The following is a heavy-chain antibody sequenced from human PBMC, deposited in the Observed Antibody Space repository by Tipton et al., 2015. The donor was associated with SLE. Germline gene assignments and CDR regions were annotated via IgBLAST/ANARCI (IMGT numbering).Heavy chain of an antibody. V-gene: IGHV4-61*09. CDR2: IYTSGRT. D-gene: IGHD1-1*01. CDR3: ARLETGTTSNFDY. Sequence: TLSLTCTVSGGSISSGSYYWSWIRQPAGKGLEWIGHIYTSGRTNYNPSLKSRVTISVDTSKNQFSLKLSSVTAADTAVYYCARLETGTTSNFDYWGQGTLVTVSS. CDR1: GGSISSGSYY. J-gene: IGHJ4*02.